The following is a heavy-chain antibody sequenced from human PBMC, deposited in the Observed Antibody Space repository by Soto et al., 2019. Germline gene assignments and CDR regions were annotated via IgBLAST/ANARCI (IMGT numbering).Heavy chain of an antibody. J-gene: IGHJ4*02. V-gene: IGHV1-18*01. CDR3: ARGGGYCGSGTYPFDY. CDR1: GYTFSNYG. D-gene: IGHD3-10*01. Sequence: QVQLVQSGAEVKKPGASVKVSCKTSGYTFSNYGIAWVRQAPGQGLEWMGWISVYNYNTNYAQKLQGRVTMTRDISTSTAYMELRSLISDDTAVYYCARGGGYCGSGTYPFDYWGQGTLVTVSS. CDR2: ISVYNYNT.